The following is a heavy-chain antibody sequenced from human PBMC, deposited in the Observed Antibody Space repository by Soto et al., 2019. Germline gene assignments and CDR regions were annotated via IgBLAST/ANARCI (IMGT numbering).Heavy chain of an antibody. CDR1: GYTFTSYY. CDR2: INPSGGST. Sequence: ASVKVSCKASGYTFTSYYMHWVRQAPGQGLEWMGIINPSGGSTSYAQKFQGRVTMTRDTSTSTVYMELSSLRSEDTAVYYCARLSDLSYYYDSSGYYIDYWGQGTLVTVLL. CDR3: ARLSDLSYYYDSSGYYIDY. D-gene: IGHD3-22*01. J-gene: IGHJ4*02. V-gene: IGHV1-46*01.